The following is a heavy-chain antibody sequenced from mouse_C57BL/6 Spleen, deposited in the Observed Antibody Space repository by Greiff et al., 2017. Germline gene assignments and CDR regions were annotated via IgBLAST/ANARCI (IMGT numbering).Heavy chain of an antibody. Sequence: QVQLQQPGAELVKPGASVKLSCKASGYTFTSYWMHWVKQRPGQGLEWIGMIHPNSGSTNYNEKFKSKATLTVDKSSSTAYMQLSSLTSEDSAVYYCAKGYYGNSYYAMDYWGQGTSVTVSS. CDR1: GYTFTSYW. V-gene: IGHV1-64*01. J-gene: IGHJ4*01. D-gene: IGHD1-1*01. CDR2: IHPNSGST. CDR3: AKGYYGNSYYAMDY.